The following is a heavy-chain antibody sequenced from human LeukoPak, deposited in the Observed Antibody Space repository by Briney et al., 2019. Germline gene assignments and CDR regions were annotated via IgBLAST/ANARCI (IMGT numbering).Heavy chain of an antibody. V-gene: IGHV1-2*07. CDR2: INPSSCAK. J-gene: IGHJ6*03. CDR1: GYMFSAYY. D-gene: IGHD6-13*01. Sequence: ASVKVSCKASGYMFSAYYIHWVRRAPPQGLEWMEWINPSSCAKNLEHKFQDRVTMTTDTAINPAYLEPNSFTSDDTAVYYCSRVVRGYSPYYYMDVWGKGTTVSVSS. CDR3: SRVVRGYSPYYYMDV.